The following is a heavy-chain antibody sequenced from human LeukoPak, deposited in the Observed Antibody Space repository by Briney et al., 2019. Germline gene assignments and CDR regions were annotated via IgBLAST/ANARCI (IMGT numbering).Heavy chain of an antibody. Sequence: PGGSLRLSCAASGFTFTTYSMNWVRQAPGRGLEWVSYITSDSDTIYYADSVKGRFTISRDNAKNSLYLQMNSLRAEDTAVYYCTTPFDYWGQGTLVTVSS. CDR3: TTPFDY. V-gene: IGHV3-48*04. J-gene: IGHJ4*02. CDR2: ITSDSDTI. CDR1: GFTFTTYS. D-gene: IGHD1-14*01.